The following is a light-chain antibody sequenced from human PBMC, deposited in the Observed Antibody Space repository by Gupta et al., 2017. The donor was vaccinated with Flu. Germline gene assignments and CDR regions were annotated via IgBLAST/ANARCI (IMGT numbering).Light chain of an antibody. J-gene: IGLJ1*01. CDR1: SSNIGSNT. Sequence: QSVLTQPPSASGTPGQRVTISCSGSSSNIGSNTVNWYQQLPGTATKVLIYNNNQRPSGVPDRFSCSKSGTSASLAISGLQSEDEADYYCATWDDSLNEVFGTGTKVTVL. CDR3: ATWDDSLNEV. V-gene: IGLV1-44*01. CDR2: NNN.